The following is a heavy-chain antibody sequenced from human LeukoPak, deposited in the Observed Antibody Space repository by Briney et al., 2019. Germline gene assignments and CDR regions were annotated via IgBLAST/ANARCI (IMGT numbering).Heavy chain of an antibody. CDR2: ISGSGGST. D-gene: IGHD6-19*01. Sequence: GGSLRLSCAASGFTFSSYAMSWVRQAPGKGQEWVSAISGSGGSTYYADSVKGRFTISRDNSKNTLYLQMNSLRAEDTAVYYCAKDQAAGPRVYYYGMDVWGKGTTVTVSS. CDR3: AKDQAAGPRVYYYGMDV. CDR1: GFTFSSYA. V-gene: IGHV3-23*01. J-gene: IGHJ6*04.